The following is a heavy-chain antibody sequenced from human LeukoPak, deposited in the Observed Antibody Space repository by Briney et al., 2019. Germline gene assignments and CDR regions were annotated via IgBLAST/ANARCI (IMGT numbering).Heavy chain of an antibody. D-gene: IGHD3-3*01. J-gene: IGHJ4*02. CDR1: GGTFSSYA. Sequence: EASVKVSCKASGGTFSSYAISWVRQAPGQGLEWMGGIIPIFGTANYAQKFQGRVTITADASTSTAYMELSSLRSEDTAVYYCAREYYDFWSGYYLDPTATWYYFDCWGQGTLVTVSS. V-gene: IGHV1-69*13. CDR3: AREYYDFWSGYYLDPTATWYYFDC. CDR2: IIPIFGTA.